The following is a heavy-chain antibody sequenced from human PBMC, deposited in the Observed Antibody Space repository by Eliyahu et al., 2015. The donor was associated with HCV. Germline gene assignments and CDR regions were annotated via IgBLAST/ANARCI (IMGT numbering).Heavy chain of an antibody. D-gene: IGHD5-18*01. V-gene: IGHV3-9*01. CDR3: AKDSGDTAMVT. CDR1: GFTFDDYA. CDR2: ISWNSGSI. Sequence: EVQLVESGGGLVQPGRSLRLSCAASGFTFDDYAMHWVRQAPGKGLEWVSGISWNSGSIGYADSVKGRFTISRDNAKNSLYLQMNSLRAEDTTLYYCAKDSGDTAMVTWGQGTLVTVSS. J-gene: IGHJ4*02.